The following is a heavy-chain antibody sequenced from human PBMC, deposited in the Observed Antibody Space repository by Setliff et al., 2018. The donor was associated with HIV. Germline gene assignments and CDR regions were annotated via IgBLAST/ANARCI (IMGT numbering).Heavy chain of an antibody. Sequence: GSLRLSCAASGFTFSDYYLTWIRQAPGKGLEWVSYISSSSSTIYYADSVKGRFTISRDNAKNSLYLQMNSLRAEDTAVYYCARSRAAGFDYWGQGTLVTVSS. CDR3: ARSRAAGFDY. CDR1: GFTFSDYY. D-gene: IGHD6-13*01. V-gene: IGHV3-11*04. CDR2: ISSSSSTI. J-gene: IGHJ4*02.